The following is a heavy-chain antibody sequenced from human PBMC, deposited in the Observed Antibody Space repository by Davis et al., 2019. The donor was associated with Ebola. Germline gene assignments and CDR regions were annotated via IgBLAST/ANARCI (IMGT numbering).Heavy chain of an antibody. Sequence: GESLKISCAASGFTFSGSAMHWVRQASGKGLEWVGRIRRKANSYATAYAASVKGRFTISRDDSKNTAYLQMNSRKTEDTAVYYCARSQLWSDYWGQGTLVTVSS. V-gene: IGHV3-73*01. J-gene: IGHJ4*02. CDR3: ARSQLWSDY. CDR1: GFTFSGSA. D-gene: IGHD5-18*01. CDR2: IRRKANSYAT.